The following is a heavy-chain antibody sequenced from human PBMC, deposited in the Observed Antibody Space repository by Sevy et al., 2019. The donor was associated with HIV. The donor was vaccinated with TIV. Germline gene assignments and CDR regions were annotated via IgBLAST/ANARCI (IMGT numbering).Heavy chain of an antibody. D-gene: IGHD2-21*02. CDR1: GFTFTLYA. CDR2: ISYSGTNK. Sequence: RGSLRLSCAASGFTFTLYAIHWVRQAPGKGLEGVALISYSGTNKYYADSVKGRFTISRDDSKNTAYLQMNNLRTDDTAVYYCARVAVEYCTDDCYHRFDYWGQGTQVTVSS. CDR3: ARVAVEYCTDDCYHRFDY. J-gene: IGHJ4*02. V-gene: IGHV3-30-3*01.